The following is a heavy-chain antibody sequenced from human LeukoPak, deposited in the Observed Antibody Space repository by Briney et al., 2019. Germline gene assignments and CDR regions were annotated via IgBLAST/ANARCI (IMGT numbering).Heavy chain of an antibody. V-gene: IGHV3-74*01. CDR2: INTDGSAT. D-gene: IGHD2-2*01. CDR1: GFNFSSYS. CDR3: ARRTAATAVIDY. Sequence: GGSLRLSCAVSGFNFSSYSIHWVRQAPGKGLVWASLINTDGSATTYGDSAKGRFNVSRDNDKNTLLLEMNSLRVEDTAVYSCARRTAATAVIDYWGQGTLVTVSS. J-gene: IGHJ4*02.